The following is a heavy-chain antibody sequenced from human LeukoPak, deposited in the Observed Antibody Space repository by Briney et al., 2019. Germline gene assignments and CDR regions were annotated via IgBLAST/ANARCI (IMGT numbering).Heavy chain of an antibody. Sequence: SVKVSCKASGGTFSSYAISWVRQAPGQGLEWMGGIIPIFGTANYAQKFQGRVTITADESTSTAYMELSSLGSEDTAVYYCARSGNYYGSGSYPFDPWGQGTLVTVSS. D-gene: IGHD3-10*01. CDR3: ARSGNYYGSGSYPFDP. CDR2: IIPIFGTA. CDR1: GGTFSSYA. V-gene: IGHV1-69*01. J-gene: IGHJ5*02.